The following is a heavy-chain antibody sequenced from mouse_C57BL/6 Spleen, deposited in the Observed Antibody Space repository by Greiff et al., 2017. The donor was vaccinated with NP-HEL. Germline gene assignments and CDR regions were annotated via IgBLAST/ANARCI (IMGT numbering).Heavy chain of an antibody. CDR1: GYAFSSYW. J-gene: IGHJ2*01. V-gene: IGHV1-80*01. CDR3: AREGVTTGRDFDY. Sequence: QVQLKESGAELVKPGASVKISCKASGYAFSSYWMNWVKQRPGKGLEWIGQIYPGDGDTNYNGKFKGKATLTADKSSSTAYMQLSSLTSEDSAVYFCAREGVTTGRDFDYWGQGTTRTVSS. D-gene: IGHD2-2*01. CDR2: IYPGDGDT.